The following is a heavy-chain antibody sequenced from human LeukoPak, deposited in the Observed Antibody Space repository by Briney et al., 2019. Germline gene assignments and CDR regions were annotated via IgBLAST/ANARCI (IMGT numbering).Heavy chain of an antibody. CDR1: GFTFSSYW. J-gene: IGHJ4*02. CDR2: IYSGGST. D-gene: IGHD6-19*01. V-gene: IGHV3-53*01. CDR3: AIEWLGLDY. Sequence: PGGSLRLSCAASGFTFSSYWMSWVRQAPGKGLEWVSVIYSGGSTYYADSVKGRFTISRDNSKNTLYLQMNSLRAEDTAVYYCAIEWLGLDYWGQGTLVTVSS.